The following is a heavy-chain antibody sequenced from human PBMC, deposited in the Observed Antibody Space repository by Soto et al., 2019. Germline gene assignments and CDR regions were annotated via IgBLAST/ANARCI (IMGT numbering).Heavy chain of an antibody. CDR2: IWYDGSNK. V-gene: IGHV3-33*01. D-gene: IGHD2-15*01. Sequence: GGSLRLSCAASGFTFSSYGMHWVRQAPGKGLEWVAVIWYDGSNKYYADSVKGRFTISRDNSKNTLYLQMNSLRAEDTAVYYCARGNEVAATPLKIYYYYGMDVWGQGTTVTVSS. CDR3: ARGNEVAATPLKIYYYYGMDV. J-gene: IGHJ6*02. CDR1: GFTFSSYG.